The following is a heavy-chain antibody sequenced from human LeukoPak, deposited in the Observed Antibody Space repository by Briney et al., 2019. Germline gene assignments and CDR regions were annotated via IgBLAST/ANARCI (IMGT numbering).Heavy chain of an antibody. Sequence: GGSLRLSCAASGFTFSSSAMNWVRQAPGKGLEWVSGISASGGNTNYADSVKGRFTISRDNSYNTLYLQMNSLRAEDTAVYYCVKTVTSSGYRLDYWGQGTLVTISS. J-gene: IGHJ4*02. D-gene: IGHD3-22*01. CDR1: GFTFSSSA. CDR2: ISASGGNT. CDR3: VKTVTSSGYRLDY. V-gene: IGHV3-23*01.